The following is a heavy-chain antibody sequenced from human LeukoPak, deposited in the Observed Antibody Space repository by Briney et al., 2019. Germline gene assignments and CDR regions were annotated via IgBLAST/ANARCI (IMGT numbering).Heavy chain of an antibody. CDR1: GFTFSSYG. V-gene: IGHV3-30*18. Sequence: GGSLRLSCAASGFTFSSYGMHWVRQAPGKGLEWVAVISYDGSNKYYADSVKGRFTISRDNSKNTLYLQMNSLRAEDTAVYYCAKSCSGGSCYSGLDYWGQGTLVTVSS. CDR2: ISYDGSNK. D-gene: IGHD2-15*01. CDR3: AKSCSGGSCYSGLDY. J-gene: IGHJ4*02.